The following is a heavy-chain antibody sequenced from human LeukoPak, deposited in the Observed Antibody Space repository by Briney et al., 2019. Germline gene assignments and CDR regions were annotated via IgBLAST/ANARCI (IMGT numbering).Heavy chain of an antibody. CDR2: INPSGGST. J-gene: IGHJ4*02. CDR1: GYTFTTYY. V-gene: IGHV1-46*01. CDR3: ATVWELRGGLDY. Sequence: ASVKVSCKAYGYTFTTYYIHWVRQAPGQGLEWMGIINPSGGSTTYAQKFQGRVTMTRDTSTSAVYMELSSLRSEDTAVYYCATVWELRGGLDYWGQGTLVTVSS. D-gene: IGHD1-26*01.